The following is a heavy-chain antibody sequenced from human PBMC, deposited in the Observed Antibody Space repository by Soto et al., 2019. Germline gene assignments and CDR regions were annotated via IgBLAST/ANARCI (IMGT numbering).Heavy chain of an antibody. CDR1: GGSIRSHF. J-gene: IGHJ4*02. CDR3: ARAIRRYYFDY. V-gene: IGHV4-59*06. Sequence: SETLSLTCAVSGGSIRSHFWSWIRQPPGKGLEWIGYIYYSGSTYYNPSLKSRVTISVDTSKNQFSLKLSSVTAADAAVYYCARAIRRYYFDYWGQGTLVTVSS. CDR2: IYYSGST.